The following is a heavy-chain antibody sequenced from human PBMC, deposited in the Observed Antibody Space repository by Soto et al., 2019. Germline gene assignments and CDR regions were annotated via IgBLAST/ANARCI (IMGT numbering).Heavy chain of an antibody. CDR2: INHSGST. CDR3: TVYYYGSGSYLDY. Sequence: QVQLQQWGAGLLKPSETLSLTCAVYGGSFSGYYWSWIRQPPGKGLEWIGEINHSGSTNYNPSLKSRVTIAVDTSKNQFSLKLSSVTAADTAVYYCTVYYYGSGSYLDYWGQGTLVIVSS. CDR1: GGSFSGYY. V-gene: IGHV4-34*01. J-gene: IGHJ4*02. D-gene: IGHD3-10*01.